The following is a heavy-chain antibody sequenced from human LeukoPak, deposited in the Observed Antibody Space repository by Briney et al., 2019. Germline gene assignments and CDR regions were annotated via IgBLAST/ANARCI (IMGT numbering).Heavy chain of an antibody. CDR3: ARDSYGDANFDS. CDR2: IYADGNT. J-gene: IGHJ4*02. V-gene: IGHV3-53*01. D-gene: IGHD4-17*01. CDR1: GFIVNTNY. Sequence: GGSLRLSCAASGFIVNTNYMTWVRQAPGRGLEWVSFIYADGNTYYADSVKGRSTISRDISKNAVYLQMNSLRAEDTAVYYCARDSYGDANFDSWGQGTLVTVSS.